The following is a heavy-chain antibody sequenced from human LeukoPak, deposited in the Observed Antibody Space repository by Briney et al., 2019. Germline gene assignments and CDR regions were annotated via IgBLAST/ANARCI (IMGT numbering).Heavy chain of an antibody. V-gene: IGHV3-30*18. CDR1: GFTFDDYA. Sequence: GRSLRLSCAASGFTFDDYAMHWVRQAPGKGLEWVAVISYDGSNKYYADSVKGRFTISRDNSKNTLYLQMNSLRAEDTAVYYCAKDLEMATQEGAFDYWGQGTLVTVSS. D-gene: IGHD5-12*01. J-gene: IGHJ4*02. CDR2: ISYDGSNK. CDR3: AKDLEMATQEGAFDY.